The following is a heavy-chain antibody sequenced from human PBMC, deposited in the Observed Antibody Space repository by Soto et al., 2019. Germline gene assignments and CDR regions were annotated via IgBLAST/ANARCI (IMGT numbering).Heavy chain of an antibody. CDR3: AKMPAAIKTFDY. Sequence: EVQLLESGGGLVQPGGSLRLSCAASGFTFSNYAMTWVRQAPRKGVEWVSTMSGSGGSTFYADSVKGRFTISRDKSKNPLYLQMNGLRAEDTAVYYCAKMPAAIKTFDYWGQVTLVTVSS. CDR2: MSGSGGST. D-gene: IGHD2-2*01. CDR1: GFTFSNYA. J-gene: IGHJ4*02. V-gene: IGHV3-23*01.